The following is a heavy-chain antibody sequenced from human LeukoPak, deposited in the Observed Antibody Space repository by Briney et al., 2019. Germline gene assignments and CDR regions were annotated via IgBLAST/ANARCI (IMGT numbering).Heavy chain of an antibody. CDR2: ISSSGSTM. V-gene: IGHV3-11*04. Sequence: GGSLRFSCAASGFTFSDYYMSWIRQAPGKGLEWVSYISSSGSTMYYADSVKGRFTISRDNGKNSLYLQMNSLRAEDTAVYYCARDRLHYGEYEKTFDYWGQGTLVSVSS. CDR1: GFTFSDYY. J-gene: IGHJ4*02. CDR3: ARDRLHYGEYEKTFDY. D-gene: IGHD4-17*01.